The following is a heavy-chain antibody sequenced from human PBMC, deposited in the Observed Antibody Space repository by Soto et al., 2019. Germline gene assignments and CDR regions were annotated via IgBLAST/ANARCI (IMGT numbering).Heavy chain of an antibody. CDR3: ARGPYYYDSSGPLKFDY. Sequence: GASVKVSCKASGCTFSSYAISWVRQAPGQGLEWMGWINANNGNTDYVQKIQGRVTMTTDTSTSTAYMELRSLRSDDTAVYYCARGPYYYDSSGPLKFDYWGQGTLVTVS. V-gene: IGHV1-18*01. CDR2: INANNGNT. D-gene: IGHD3-22*01. CDR1: GCTFSSYA. J-gene: IGHJ4*02.